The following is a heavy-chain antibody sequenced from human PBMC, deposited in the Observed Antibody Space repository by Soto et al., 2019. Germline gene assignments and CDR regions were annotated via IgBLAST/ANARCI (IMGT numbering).Heavy chain of an antibody. D-gene: IGHD3-9*01. CDR1: GYTLTELS. Sequence: ASVKVSCKVSGYTLTELSMHWVRQAPGKGLEWMGGFDPEDGETIYAQKFQGRVTMTEDTSTDTAYMELSSLRSEDTAVYYCATGRLLRYFDWLSANWFDPWGHGTLVTVSS. J-gene: IGHJ5*02. CDR3: ATGRLLRYFDWLSANWFDP. V-gene: IGHV1-24*01. CDR2: FDPEDGET.